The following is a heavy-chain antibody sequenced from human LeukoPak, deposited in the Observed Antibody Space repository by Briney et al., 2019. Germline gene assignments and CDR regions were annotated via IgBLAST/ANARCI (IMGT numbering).Heavy chain of an antibody. CDR1: GGSISPYY. Sequence: PSETLSLTCTVSGGSISPYYWSWIRLPPGKGLEWIGYIYYSGSTNYNPSLKSRVTISLDTSKNQFSLKLSSVTAADTAVYYCARSTWLLDKWGQGTLVTVSS. J-gene: IGHJ4*02. V-gene: IGHV4-59*01. CDR2: IYYSGST. CDR3: ARSTWLLDK. D-gene: IGHD3-22*01.